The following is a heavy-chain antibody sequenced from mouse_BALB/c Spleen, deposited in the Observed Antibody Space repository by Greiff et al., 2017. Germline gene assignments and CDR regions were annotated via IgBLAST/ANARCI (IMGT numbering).Heavy chain of an antibody. D-gene: IGHD2-12*01. CDR2: ISDGGSYT. Sequence: EVQLVESGGGLVKPGGSLKLSCAASGFTFSDYYMYWVRQTPEKRLEWVATISDGGSYTYYPDSVKGRFTISRDNAKNNLYLQMSSLKSEDTAMYYCARGVNYYAMDYWGQGTSVTVSS. J-gene: IGHJ4*01. CDR3: ARGVNYYAMDY. V-gene: IGHV5-4*02. CDR1: GFTFSDYY.